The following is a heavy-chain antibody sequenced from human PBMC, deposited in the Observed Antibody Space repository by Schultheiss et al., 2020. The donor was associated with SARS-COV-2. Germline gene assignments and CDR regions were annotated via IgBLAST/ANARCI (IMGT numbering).Heavy chain of an antibody. D-gene: IGHD3-22*01. CDR3: ARRYYSDSSGFDP. CDR1: GGSFSGYY. Sequence: SQTLSLTCAVYGGSFSGYYWSWIRQPPGKGLEWIGYIYYSGSTNYNPSLKSRVTISVDKSKNQFSLKLSSVTAADTAVYYCARRYYSDSSGFDPWGQGTLVTVSS. CDR2: IYYSGST. J-gene: IGHJ5*02. V-gene: IGHV4-34*01.